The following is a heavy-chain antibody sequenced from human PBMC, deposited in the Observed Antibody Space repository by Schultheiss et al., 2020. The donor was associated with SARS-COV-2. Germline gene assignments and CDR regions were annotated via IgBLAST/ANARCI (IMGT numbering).Heavy chain of an antibody. CDR1: GFTFNSLW. CDR2: ISYDGSNK. Sequence: GGSLRLSREASGFTFNSLWMHWVRQAPGKGLEWVAVISYDGSNKYYADSVKGRFTIFRDNYKNTLYLQMNTLRAEDTGVYYCAKRTVQLYGDTGYWGQGTLVTISS. V-gene: IGHV3-30*18. J-gene: IGHJ4*02. CDR3: AKRTVQLYGDTGY. D-gene: IGHD4-17*01.